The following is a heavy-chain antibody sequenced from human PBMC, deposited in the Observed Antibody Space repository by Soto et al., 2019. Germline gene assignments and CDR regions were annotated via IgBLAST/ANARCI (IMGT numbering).Heavy chain of an antibody. CDR3: ASSIAAAGPYYYYGMDV. D-gene: IGHD6-13*01. J-gene: IGHJ6*02. V-gene: IGHV3-11*01. CDR2: ISSSGSTI. CDR1: GFTFSDYY. Sequence: GGSLRLSCAASGFTFSDYYMSWIRQAPGKGLEWVSYISSSGSTIYYADSVKGRFTISRDNAKNSLYLQMNSLRAEDTAVYYCASSIAAAGPYYYYGMDVWGQGTTVTVSS.